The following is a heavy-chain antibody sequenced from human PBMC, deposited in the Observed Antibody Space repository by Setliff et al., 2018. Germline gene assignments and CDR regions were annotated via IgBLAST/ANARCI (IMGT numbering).Heavy chain of an antibody. CDR1: GGSIGPHY. D-gene: IGHD3-22*01. Sequence: SETLSLTCTVSGGSIGPHYWSWIRQTPEKGLEWIGFVFYSGDTRYNPSLKSRVTMSVDTSKNHVSLKLSSVTAADTAVYYCARAHTWSLPNDNSGYLGWFDPWGQGTLVTVSS. CDR3: ARAHTWSLPNDNSGYLGWFDP. V-gene: IGHV4-59*08. J-gene: IGHJ5*02. CDR2: VFYSGDT.